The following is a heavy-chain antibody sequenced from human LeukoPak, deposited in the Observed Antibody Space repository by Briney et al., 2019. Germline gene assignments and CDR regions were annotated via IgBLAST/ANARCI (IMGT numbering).Heavy chain of an antibody. CDR3: TRNFGL. CDR1: GFTFSNYD. Sequence: GGSLRLSCAASGFTFSNYDMNWVRQAPGKGLEWVSKISSSGGTIYYADSVQGRFTISRDNAKNSLYLQMIGLRAEDTAVYCCTRNFGLWGRGTLVTVSS. J-gene: IGHJ2*01. CDR2: ISSSGGTI. V-gene: IGHV3-48*03.